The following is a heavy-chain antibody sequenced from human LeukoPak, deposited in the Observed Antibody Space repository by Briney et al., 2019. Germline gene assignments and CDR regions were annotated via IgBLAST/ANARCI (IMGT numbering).Heavy chain of an antibody. CDR3: ARGLTRGYTYGGCFDP. CDR2: IYYSGST. Sequence: SETLSLTCTVSGGSTSSSDYYWGWIRQPPGKGLEWIASIYYSGSTYYSPSLKSGVTISVDTSKNQFSLKLRSVTATDTAVYYCARGLTRGYTYGGCFDPWGQGTLVTVSS. CDR1: GGSTSSSDYY. J-gene: IGHJ5*02. D-gene: IGHD5-12*01. V-gene: IGHV4-39*01.